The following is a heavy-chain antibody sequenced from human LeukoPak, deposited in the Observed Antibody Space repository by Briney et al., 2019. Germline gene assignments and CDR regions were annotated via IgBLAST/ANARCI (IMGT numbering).Heavy chain of an antibody. V-gene: IGHV3-9*01. Sequence: GRSLRLSCAASGFTFDDYAMHGVRQAPGKGLEWVSGISWNSGSIGYADSVKGRFTISRDNAKNSLYLQMNSLRAEDTALYYCAKDMDKYSSSSDYYYYYGMDVWGQGTTVTVSS. CDR2: ISWNSGSI. J-gene: IGHJ6*02. CDR3: AKDMDKYSSSSDYYYYYGMDV. D-gene: IGHD6-6*01. CDR1: GFTFDDYA.